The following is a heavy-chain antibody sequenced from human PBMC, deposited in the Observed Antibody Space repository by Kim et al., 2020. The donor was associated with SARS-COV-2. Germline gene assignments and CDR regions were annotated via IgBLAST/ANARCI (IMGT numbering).Heavy chain of an antibody. CDR1: GFTFSSYA. D-gene: IGHD2-2*01. J-gene: IGHJ6*03. V-gene: IGHV3-30-3*01. CDR2: ISYDGSNK. CDR3: ARDPEVPAAKVRDYYMDV. Sequence: GGSLRLSCAASGFTFSSYAMHWVRQAPGKGLEWVAVISYDGSNKYYADSVKGRFTISRDNSKNTLYLQMNSLRAEDTAVYYCARDPEVPAAKVRDYYMDVWGKGTTVTVSS.